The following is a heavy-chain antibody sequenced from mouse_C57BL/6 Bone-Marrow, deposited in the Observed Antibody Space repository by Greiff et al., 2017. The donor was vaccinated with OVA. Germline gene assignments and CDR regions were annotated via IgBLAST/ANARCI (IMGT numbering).Heavy chain of an antibody. Sequence: VQLQQSGAELVRPGASVKLSCTASGFNIKDDYMHWVKQRPEQGLEWIGWIDPENGDTEYASKFQGKATITADTSSNTAYLQLSSLTSEDTAVYYCVYYYGSSYDFDVWGTGTTVTVSS. V-gene: IGHV14-4*01. CDR2: IDPENGDT. CDR1: GFNIKDDY. J-gene: IGHJ1*03. CDR3: VYYYGSSYDFDV. D-gene: IGHD1-1*01.